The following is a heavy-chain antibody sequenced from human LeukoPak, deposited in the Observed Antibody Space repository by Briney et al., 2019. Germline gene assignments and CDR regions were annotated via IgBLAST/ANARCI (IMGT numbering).Heavy chain of an antibody. Sequence: SETLSLTCTVSGDSISSSSYYWGWLRQPPGKGLEWIGTIYYSGSTYYNPSLKSRVTISVDTSKNQFSLKLSSVTAADTAVYYCARLQLGATMNWGQGTPVTVSS. CDR3: ARLQLGATMN. D-gene: IGHD1-1*01. V-gene: IGHV4-39*01. CDR1: GDSISSSSYY. CDR2: IYYSGST. J-gene: IGHJ4*02.